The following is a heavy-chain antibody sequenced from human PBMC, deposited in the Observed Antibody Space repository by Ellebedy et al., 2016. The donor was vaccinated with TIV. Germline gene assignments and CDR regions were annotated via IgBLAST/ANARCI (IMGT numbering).Heavy chain of an antibody. V-gene: IGHV1-2*04. Sequence: AASVKVSCKASGYTFTGYYMHWVRPAPGQGLEWMGWINPNSGGTNYAQKFQGWVTMTRDTSISPAYMELSRLRSDDTAVYYCARGSYYPVGFDYWGQGTLVTVSS. J-gene: IGHJ4*02. CDR3: ARGSYYPVGFDY. CDR1: GYTFTGYY. D-gene: IGHD1-26*01. CDR2: INPNSGGT.